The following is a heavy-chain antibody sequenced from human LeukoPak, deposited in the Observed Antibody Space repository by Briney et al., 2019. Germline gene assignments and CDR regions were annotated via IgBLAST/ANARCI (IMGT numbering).Heavy chain of an antibody. D-gene: IGHD3-22*01. Sequence: GGSLRLSCAVSGITLSNYGMSWVRQAPGKGLEWVAGISGSAGGTYYADSVKGRFTISRDNAKNTLYLQLNNLRAEDTAVYFCAKRGVVIRVILVGFYKEAYYFDSWGQGTLVTVSS. CDR2: ISGSAGGT. V-gene: IGHV3-23*01. J-gene: IGHJ4*02. CDR1: GITLSNYG. CDR3: AKRGVVIRVILVGFYKEAYYFDS.